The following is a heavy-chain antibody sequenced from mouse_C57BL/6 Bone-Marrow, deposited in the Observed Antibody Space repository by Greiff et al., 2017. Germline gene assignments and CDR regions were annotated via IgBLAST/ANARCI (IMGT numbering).Heavy chain of an antibody. Sequence: QVQLQQPGAELVKPGASVKMSCKASGYTFTSYWITWVKQRPGQGLEWIGDIYPGSGSTNYNEKFKSKATLTVDTSSSTSYMQLSSLTSEDSAVYYCAREDYYGSSYDYWGQGTTLTVSS. CDR3: AREDYYGSSYDY. D-gene: IGHD1-1*01. CDR2: IYPGSGST. CDR1: GYTFTSYW. V-gene: IGHV1-55*01. J-gene: IGHJ2*01.